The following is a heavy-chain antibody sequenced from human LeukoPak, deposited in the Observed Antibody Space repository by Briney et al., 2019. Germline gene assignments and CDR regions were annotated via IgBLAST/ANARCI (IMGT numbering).Heavy chain of an antibody. V-gene: IGHV3-74*01. CDR1: GFTFSSQW. D-gene: IGHD6-6*01. CDR3: ARGQYNSSPGD. J-gene: IGHJ4*02. CDR2: INSDGSIT. Sequence: PGGSLRLSCAASGFTFSSQWMFWVRQAPGKGLVCVSHINSDGSITNYADSVKGRFTISRDNAKNTLFLQMNSLRAEATAVYFCARGQYNSSPGDWGQGNLVTVSS.